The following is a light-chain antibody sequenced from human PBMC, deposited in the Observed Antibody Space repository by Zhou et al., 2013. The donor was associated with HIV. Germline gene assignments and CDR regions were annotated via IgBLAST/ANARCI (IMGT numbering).Light chain of an antibody. Sequence: EIVLTQSPGTLSLSAGERATLSCRASQKISSNYLAWYQHKPGQAPRLLIYGAFSRATGIPDRFSGSGSGTDFSLTISRLEPEDSAVYYCQQRHNWPPITFGAGTKVEIK. V-gene: IGKV3D-20*02. CDR3: QQRHNWPPIT. J-gene: IGKJ4*01. CDR1: QKISSNY. CDR2: GAF.